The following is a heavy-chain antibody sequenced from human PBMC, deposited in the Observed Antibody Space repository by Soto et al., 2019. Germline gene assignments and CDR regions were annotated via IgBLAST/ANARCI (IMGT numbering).Heavy chain of an antibody. D-gene: IGHD6-13*01. J-gene: IGHJ4*02. CDR3: ARWRGDSSGWYWGFDY. CDR2: IYYSGTT. Sequence: SETLSLTCTVSGGSISTYYWTWIRQPPGKGLEWIGYIYYSGTTKFNPSLKSRVTISVDTSKNQFSLRLTSVTAADTAVYYCARWRGDSSGWYWGFDYWGQGTLVTVSS. V-gene: IGHV4-59*01. CDR1: GGSISTYY.